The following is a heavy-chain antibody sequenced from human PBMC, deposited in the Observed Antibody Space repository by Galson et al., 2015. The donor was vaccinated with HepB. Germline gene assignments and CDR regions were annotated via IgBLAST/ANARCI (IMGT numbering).Heavy chain of an antibody. D-gene: IGHD4-11*01. V-gene: IGHV1-69*13. Sequence: SVKVSCKASGGTFSSYAISWMRQAPGQGLEWMGGIIPIFGTANYAQKFQGRVTITADESTSTAYMGLSSLRSEDTAVYYCARTARDSNYDYYYYGMDVWGQGTTVTVSS. J-gene: IGHJ6*02. CDR3: ARTARDSNYDYYYYGMDV. CDR2: IIPIFGTA. CDR1: GGTFSSYA.